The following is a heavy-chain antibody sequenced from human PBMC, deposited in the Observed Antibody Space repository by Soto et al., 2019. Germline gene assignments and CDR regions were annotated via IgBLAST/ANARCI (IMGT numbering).Heavy chain of an antibody. Sequence: GRSLRLSCVVSGFTFSNFSMNWVRQAPGKGLEWVSYISSSRSTVYYADSVKGRFTISRDNAKNSLYLQMNSLRAEDTAVYYCARSSSPPDYWGPGTLVTVSS. CDR1: GFTFSNFS. V-gene: IGHV3-48*01. CDR3: ARSSSPPDY. D-gene: IGHD6-19*01. J-gene: IGHJ4*02. CDR2: ISSSRSTV.